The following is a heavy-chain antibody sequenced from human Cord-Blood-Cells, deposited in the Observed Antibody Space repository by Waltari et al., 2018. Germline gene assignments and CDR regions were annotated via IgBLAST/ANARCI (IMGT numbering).Heavy chain of an antibody. Sequence: QLQLQESGPGLVKPSETLSLTCTVSGGSISRSSYYWGWISQPPGKGLEWIGSIYYSGSTYYNPSLKSRVTISVDTSKNQFSLKLSSVTAADTAVYYCARLRAAVAGDAFDIWGQGTMVTVSS. CDR1: GGSISRSSYY. D-gene: IGHD6-19*01. V-gene: IGHV4-39*07. CDR3: ARLRAAVAGDAFDI. J-gene: IGHJ3*02. CDR2: IYYSGST.